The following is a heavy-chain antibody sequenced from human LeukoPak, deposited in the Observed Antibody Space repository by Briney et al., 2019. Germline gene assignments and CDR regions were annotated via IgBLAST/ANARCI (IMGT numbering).Heavy chain of an antibody. D-gene: IGHD5-12*01. Sequence: GGPLSFSLQALDFTFSNYPLSWVAQAPGKGLEWASVFRGGGADTFYADSVKGRFTISRDNSKNTLSLQMNSLRAEDTAVYYCAKGASRYAGSPRGAFDYWGQGTLVTVSS. CDR2: FRGGGADT. J-gene: IGHJ4*02. CDR1: DFTFSNYP. V-gene: IGHV3-23*01. CDR3: AKGASRYAGSPRGAFDY.